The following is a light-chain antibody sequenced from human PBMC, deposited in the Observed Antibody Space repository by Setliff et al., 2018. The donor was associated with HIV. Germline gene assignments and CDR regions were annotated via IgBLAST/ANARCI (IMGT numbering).Light chain of an antibody. V-gene: IGLV2-14*01. J-gene: IGLJ2*01. CDR2: AVS. Sequence: QSALTQPRSVSGSPGQSVTMSCTGTSSDVGGYNYVSWYQQHPGKAPKLMIYAVSNRPSGVSNRFSGSKSGNTASLTISGLQAEDEADYYCSSYTSSSTLFGGGTK. CDR3: SSYTSSSTL. CDR1: SSDVGGYNY.